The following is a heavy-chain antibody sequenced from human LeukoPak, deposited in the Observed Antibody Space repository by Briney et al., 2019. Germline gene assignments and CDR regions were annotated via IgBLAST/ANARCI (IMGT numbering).Heavy chain of an antibody. Sequence: GVSLKISCQGSGYRFTSYWIGWVRQMPGKGLEWMGIIYPGDSATKYSPSLQGQVTISADKSINSAYLQWSSLKASDTAMYYCARHTTSSGYYSGTHYYGMDVWGQGTTVTVSS. CDR1: GYRFTSYW. J-gene: IGHJ6*02. D-gene: IGHD3-22*01. CDR3: ARHTTSSGYYSGTHYYGMDV. V-gene: IGHV5-51*01. CDR2: IYPGDSAT.